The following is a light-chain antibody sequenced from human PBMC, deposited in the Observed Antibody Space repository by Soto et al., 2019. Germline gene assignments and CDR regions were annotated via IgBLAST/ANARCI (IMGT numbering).Light chain of an antibody. CDR3: QHYVTSLTT. CDR2: GAS. CDR1: QSVTSNY. J-gene: IGKJ1*01. V-gene: IGKV3-20*01. Sequence: EIVFTQSPGALSLSPGERATLSCGGSQSVTSNYLAWYQQKPXXARRLLIFGASIRVTGIPDRFICSGSGTDLALAITRREPEDFAGYYCQHYVTSLTTFGQGTKVDI.